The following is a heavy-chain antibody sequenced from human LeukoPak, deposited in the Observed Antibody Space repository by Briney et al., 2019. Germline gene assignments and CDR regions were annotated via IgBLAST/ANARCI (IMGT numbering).Heavy chain of an antibody. V-gene: IGHV3-53*01. CDR3: AIAVAGPKYYFDY. CDR1: GFTVSSTY. J-gene: IGHJ4*02. Sequence: GGSLRLSCAASGFTVSSTYMSWVRQAPGKGLEWVSVIYSGGSTYYADSVKGRFTISRDNSKNTLYLQMNSLRAEDTAVYYCAIAVAGPKYYFDYWGQGTLVTVPS. D-gene: IGHD6-19*01. CDR2: IYSGGST.